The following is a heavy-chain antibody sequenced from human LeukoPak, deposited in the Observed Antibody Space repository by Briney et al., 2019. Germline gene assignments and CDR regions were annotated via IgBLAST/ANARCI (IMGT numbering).Heavy chain of an antibody. D-gene: IGHD4-17*01. CDR1: GGSISSSIYY. V-gene: IGHV4-39*01. J-gene: IGHJ4*02. Sequence: PSETLSLTCTVSGGSISSSIYYWGWIRQPPGKGLEWIATTSDGSTYYSPSLKSRATISVDTSKNQFSLILASVTAADTAVYYCARRSGSGDSRRPFDYWGQGTLVTVSS. CDR2: TSDGST. CDR3: ARRSGSGDSRRPFDY.